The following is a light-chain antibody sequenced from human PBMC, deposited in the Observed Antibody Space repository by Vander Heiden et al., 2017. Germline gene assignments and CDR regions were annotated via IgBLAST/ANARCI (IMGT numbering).Light chain of an antibody. V-gene: IGLV3-19*01. CDR1: SLRDYY. CDR2: SKH. Sequence: SSELTQHPAVSVALGQTVRITCQGDSLRDYYACSYQHKPGQAPVLVMYSKHNRPSGIPDRFSGSSSGNTASLTITGAQAEDEADYYCNSRDSSGNHWVFGGGTKLTVL. CDR3: NSRDSSGNHWV. J-gene: IGLJ3*02.